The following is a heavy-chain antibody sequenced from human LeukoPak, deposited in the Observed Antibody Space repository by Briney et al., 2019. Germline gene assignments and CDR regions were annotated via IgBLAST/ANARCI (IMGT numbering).Heavy chain of an antibody. J-gene: IGHJ5*02. CDR3: ARGVRYGYVRWFDP. Sequence: SETLSLTCAVYGGSFSGYYWSWIRQPPGKGLEWIGEINHSGSTNYNPSLKSRVTMSVDTSKNQFSLKLSSVTAADTAVYYCARGVRYGYVRWFDPWGQGTLVTVSS. CDR1: GGSFSGYY. V-gene: IGHV4-34*01. CDR2: INHSGST. D-gene: IGHD5-18*01.